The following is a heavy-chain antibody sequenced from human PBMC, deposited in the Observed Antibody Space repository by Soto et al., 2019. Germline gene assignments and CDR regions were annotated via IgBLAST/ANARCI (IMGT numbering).Heavy chain of an antibody. V-gene: IGHV3-23*01. CDR3: AKDWGSYDDAFGI. CDR2: TSGSIYNT. Sequence: AGSLRLSCASSGFPFSNYAMNWVLQAPVKGLEWVSATSGSIYNTYYADSVKGRFTISRDNSKNTLYLQMNSLRVEDTAVYYCAKDWGSYDDAFGIWGQGTMVTVSS. J-gene: IGHJ3*02. CDR1: GFPFSNYA. D-gene: IGHD3-16*01.